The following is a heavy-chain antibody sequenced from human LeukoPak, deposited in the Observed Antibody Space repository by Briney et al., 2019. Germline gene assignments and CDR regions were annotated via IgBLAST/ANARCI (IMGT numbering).Heavy chain of an antibody. CDR2: IYYSGST. D-gene: IGHD1-14*01. CDR3: ARENWNHSLDY. Sequence: SETLSLTCTVSGYSITSGYYWGWIRQPPGKGLEWIGYIYYSGSTNYNPSLKSRVTISVDTSKNQFSLKLSSVTAADTAVYYCARENWNHSLDYWGQGTLVTVSS. J-gene: IGHJ4*02. V-gene: IGHV4-38-2*02. CDR1: GYSITSGYY.